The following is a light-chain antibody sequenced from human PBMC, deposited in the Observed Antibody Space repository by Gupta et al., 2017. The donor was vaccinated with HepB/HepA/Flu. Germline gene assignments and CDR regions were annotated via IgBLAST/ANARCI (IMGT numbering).Light chain of an antibody. V-gene: IGKV3-11*01. CDR1: QSVSSY. CDR2: HSS. CDR3: QQRSNWPHA. J-gene: IGKJ5*01. Sequence: GFTQSPPVLSLSPGERATLSCSARQSVSSYLAWYQQKRGQVPGLLIYHSSNRATGLPARFSGSGCGTDFTLTISCLEPDDFAVYSCQQRSNWPHAFGQGTRLEIK.